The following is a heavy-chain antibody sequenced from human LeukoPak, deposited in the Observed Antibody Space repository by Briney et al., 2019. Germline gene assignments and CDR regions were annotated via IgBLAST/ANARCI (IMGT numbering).Heavy chain of an antibody. CDR2: IKQDGSDK. CDR1: GFTFSSYW. Sequence: GGSLRLSCAASGFTFSSYWMSWVRQAPGKGLEWVANIKQDGSDKNYVDSVKGRFTISKGNAKNLLSLEMNGLRAEDTAVYYCATYKHQLRTVYFDYWGQGTLVTVSS. V-gene: IGHV3-7*02. D-gene: IGHD1-1*01. J-gene: IGHJ4*02. CDR3: ATYKHQLRTVYFDY.